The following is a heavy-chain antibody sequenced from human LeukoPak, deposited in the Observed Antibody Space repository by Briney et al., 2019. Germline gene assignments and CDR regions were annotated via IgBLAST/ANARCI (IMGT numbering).Heavy chain of an antibody. J-gene: IGHJ5*02. D-gene: IGHD6-13*01. Sequence: GASVKVSCTASGGTFSSYAISWVRQAPGQGLEWMGRIIPILGIANYAQKFQGRVTITADKSTSTAYMELSSLRSEDTAVYYCARDRGPIAAASNWFDPRGQGTLVTVSS. CDR3: ARDRGPIAAASNWFDP. CDR2: IIPILGIA. CDR1: GGTFSSYA. V-gene: IGHV1-69*04.